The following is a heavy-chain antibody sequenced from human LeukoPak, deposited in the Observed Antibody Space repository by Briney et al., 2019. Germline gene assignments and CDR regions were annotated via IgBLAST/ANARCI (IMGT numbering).Heavy chain of an antibody. CDR3: AKAISGNYGHFDY. CDR1: GFIFDEYA. J-gene: IGHJ4*02. Sequence: GRSPRLSCAASGFIFDEYAIHWVRQAPGKGLEWVSGISWNSDSVGYADSVKGRFTISRDNVKNSLYLQMNSLRPEDTALYYCAKAISGNYGHFDYWGQGTLVAVSS. CDR2: ISWNSDSV. V-gene: IGHV3-9*01. D-gene: IGHD1-26*01.